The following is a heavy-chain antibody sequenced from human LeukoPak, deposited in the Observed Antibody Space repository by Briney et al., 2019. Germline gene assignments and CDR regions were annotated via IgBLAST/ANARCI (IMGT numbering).Heavy chain of an antibody. V-gene: IGHV3-23*01. J-gene: IGHJ6*03. CDR1: GFTFSNYG. CDR3: AKASGAVTDYYYMDV. CDR2: ISGSGDTT. Sequence: GGSLRLSCAASGFTFSNYGVSWVRQAPERGLEWVSAISGSGDTTYYADSVKGRFTISRDNSKNTLYLQMNSLRAEDTAVYYCAKASGAVTDYYYMDVWGKGTTVTISS. D-gene: IGHD4-17*01.